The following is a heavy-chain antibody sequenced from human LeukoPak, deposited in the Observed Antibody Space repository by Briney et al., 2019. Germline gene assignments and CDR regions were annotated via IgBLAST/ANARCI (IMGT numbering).Heavy chain of an antibody. Sequence: GGSLRLSCVAAGFTFSNYGMNWVRQAPGKGLEWVSSITTSGGDAYYADSVKGQFTISRDNSKNTLYLQMNSLRAEDTAIYYCARGRNWIFDYWGQGTLVTVSS. CDR3: ARGRNWIFDY. CDR1: GFTFSNYG. J-gene: IGHJ4*02. CDR2: ITTSGGDA. D-gene: IGHD1-1*01. V-gene: IGHV3-23*01.